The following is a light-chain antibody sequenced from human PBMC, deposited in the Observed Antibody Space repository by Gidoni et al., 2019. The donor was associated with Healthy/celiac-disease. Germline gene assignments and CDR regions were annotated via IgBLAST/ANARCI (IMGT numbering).Light chain of an antibody. CDR1: ALPKQY. V-gene: IGLV3-25*03. CDR2: KDS. J-gene: IGLJ2*01. Sequence: PPSVSVSPEQTARITCSGDALPKQYAYWYQQKPGQAPVLVIYKDSERPSGIPERFSGSSSGTTVTLTISGVQAEDEADYYCQSADSSGTYHVVFGGGTKLTVL. CDR3: QSADSSGTYHVV.